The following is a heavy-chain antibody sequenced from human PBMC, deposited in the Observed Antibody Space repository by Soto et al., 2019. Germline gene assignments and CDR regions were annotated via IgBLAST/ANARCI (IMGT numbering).Heavy chain of an antibody. CDR3: GRGRRKYYYNSSGYFFRDDGCDI. CDR2: INHWGRT. D-gene: IGHD3-22*01. CDR1: GGSFSGYY. J-gene: IGHJ3*02. V-gene: IGHV4-34*01. Sequence: SETLSLTCAVYGGSFSGYYWSWIRQPPGKGRGWVGEINHWGRTNSNRCPKGGVTISVDTSKNQFSLKLSSGTAADTAVYYCGRGRRKYYYNSSGYFFRDDGCDIWRQGTMAAVS.